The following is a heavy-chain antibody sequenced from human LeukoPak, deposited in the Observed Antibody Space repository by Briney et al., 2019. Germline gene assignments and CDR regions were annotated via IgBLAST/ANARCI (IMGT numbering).Heavy chain of an antibody. CDR3: ARDLAAAGWFDP. V-gene: IGHV3-53*01. CDR1: GFTVRSNY. J-gene: IGHJ5*02. CDR2: ICSGGST. D-gene: IGHD6-13*01. Sequence: GGSLRLSCAASGFTVRSNYMSWVRQAPGKGGEWVSVICSGGSTYYADSVKGRFTISRDNSKNTLYLQMTSLRAEDTAVYYCARDLAAAGWFDPWGQGTLVTVSS.